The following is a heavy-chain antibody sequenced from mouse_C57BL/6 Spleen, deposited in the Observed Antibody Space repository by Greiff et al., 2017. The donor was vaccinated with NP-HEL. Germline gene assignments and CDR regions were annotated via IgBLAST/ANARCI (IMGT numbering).Heavy chain of an antibody. J-gene: IGHJ2*01. V-gene: IGHV1-82*01. CDR1: GYAFSSSW. Sequence: QVQLKQSGPELVKPGASVKISCKASGYAFSSSWMNWVKQRPGKGLEWIGRIYPGDGDTNYNGKFKGKATLTADKSSSTAYMQLSSLTSEDSAVYFCASSENTYDYFDYWGQGTTLTVSS. CDR2: IYPGDGDT. D-gene: IGHD5-2*01. CDR3: ASSENTYDYFDY.